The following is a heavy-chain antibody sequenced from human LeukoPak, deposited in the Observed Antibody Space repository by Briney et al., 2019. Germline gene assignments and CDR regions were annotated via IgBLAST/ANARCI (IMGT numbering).Heavy chain of an antibody. CDR2: ISSSGSTI. Sequence: GGTLRLSCAASGFTFSSFGMSWVRQAPGKGLEWVSYISSSGSTIYYADSVKGRFTISRDNAKNSLYLQMNSLRAEDTAVYYCAREAGIAVAGLGVDPWGQGTLVTVSS. CDR3: AREAGIAVAGLGVDP. J-gene: IGHJ5*02. V-gene: IGHV3-48*04. CDR1: GFTFSSFG. D-gene: IGHD6-19*01.